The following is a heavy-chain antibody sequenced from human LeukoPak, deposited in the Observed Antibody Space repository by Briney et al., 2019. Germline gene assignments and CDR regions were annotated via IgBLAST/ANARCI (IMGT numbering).Heavy chain of an antibody. J-gene: IGHJ5*02. CDR1: GFTFSSYA. Sequence: GGSLRLSCVGSGFTFSSYAMDWVRQAPGKGLEWVSSIIGGSTHIFYADSVRGRFTISRDNAENSLFLQMNSLRDEDSAVYYCARARSGYYYEFFDAWGKGTLVTVSS. CDR2: IIGGSTHI. CDR3: ARARSGYYYEFFDA. V-gene: IGHV3-21*01. D-gene: IGHD3-10*01.